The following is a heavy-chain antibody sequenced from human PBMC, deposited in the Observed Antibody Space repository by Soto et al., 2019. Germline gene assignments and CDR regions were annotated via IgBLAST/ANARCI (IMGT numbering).Heavy chain of an antibody. CDR2: INPDGDVG. CDR1: GFTFSTYW. J-gene: IGHJ4*02. Sequence: GGSLRLSCVGSGFTFSTYWMNWVRQAPGMGLEWVANINPDGDVGMYADSVKGRFTTSRDNARNSLYLQMNSLRVDDTAVYFCAGWGGHDYNYWGQGIQVTVSS. V-gene: IGHV3-7*03. D-gene: IGHD3-16*01. CDR3: AGWGGHDYNY.